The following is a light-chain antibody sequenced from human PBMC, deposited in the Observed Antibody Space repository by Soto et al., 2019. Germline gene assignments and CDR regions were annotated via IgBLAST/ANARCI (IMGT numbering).Light chain of an antibody. CDR3: QQYGSS. CDR1: QSVSSSY. Sequence: EIVLTQSPGTLSLSPGERATLSCRASQSVSSSYLAWYQQKPGQAPRLLIYGASSRATGIPDRFSGSGSRTDFTLTISRLEPEDFAVYYCQQYGSSFGQGTRLEIK. CDR2: GAS. V-gene: IGKV3-20*01. J-gene: IGKJ5*01.